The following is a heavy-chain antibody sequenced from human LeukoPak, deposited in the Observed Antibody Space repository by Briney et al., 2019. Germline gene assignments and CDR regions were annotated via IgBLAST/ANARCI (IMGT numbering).Heavy chain of an antibody. J-gene: IGHJ4*02. CDR2: IYSGGST. CDR1: GFTVSSNY. V-gene: IGHV3-53*01. CDR3: AKENYDFWSGYYTKMGGYFDY. Sequence: PGGSLRLSCAASGFTVSSNYMSWVRQAPGKGLEWVSVIYSGGSTYYADSVKGRFTISRDNSKNTLYLQMNSLRAEDTAVYYCAKENYDFWSGYYTKMGGYFDYWGQGTLVTVSS. D-gene: IGHD3-3*01.